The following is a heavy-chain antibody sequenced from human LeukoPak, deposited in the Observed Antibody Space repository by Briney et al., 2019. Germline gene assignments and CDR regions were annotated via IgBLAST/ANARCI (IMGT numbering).Heavy chain of an antibody. CDR2: ISSSSSTI. Sequence: GGSLRLSCAASGFTFSSYSMNWVRQAPGKGLEWVSYISSSSSTIYYADSVKGRFTISRDNAKNSLYLQMNSLRAEDTAVYYCAREGITIFGAFGYWGQGTLVTVSS. D-gene: IGHD3-3*01. CDR1: GFTFSSYS. CDR3: AREGITIFGAFGY. J-gene: IGHJ4*02. V-gene: IGHV3-48*01.